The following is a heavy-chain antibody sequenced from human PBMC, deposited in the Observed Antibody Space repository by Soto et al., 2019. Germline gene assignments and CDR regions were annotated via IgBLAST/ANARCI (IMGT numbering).Heavy chain of an antibody. CDR3: ARDGFGRYDGSGSEAFDI. Sequence: LSLSSAASGFTFSSYAMNCVLQAPGKGLEWVSVIYTSGTTYYADSVKGRFAISRDNFKTTLYLQMNSLRAEDTAMYYCARDGFGRYDGSGSEAFDIWGQGTMVTVSS. CDR1: GFTFSSYA. D-gene: IGHD3-10*01. CDR2: IYTSGTT. J-gene: IGHJ3*02. V-gene: IGHV3-53*01.